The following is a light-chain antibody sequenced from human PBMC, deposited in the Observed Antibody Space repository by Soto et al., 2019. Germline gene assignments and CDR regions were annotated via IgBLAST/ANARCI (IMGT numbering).Light chain of an antibody. Sequence: QSVLTQPPSASGSPGQSVTISCTGTSSDVGGYNYVSWYQHHPGKAPKLMIYEVTKRPSGVPDRFSGSKSGNAASLTVSGLQVEDEAEYDCNSSAGANALRFGRGTKLTV. V-gene: IGLV2-8*01. CDR3: NSSAGANALR. CDR1: SSDVGGYNY. J-gene: IGLJ3*02. CDR2: EVT.